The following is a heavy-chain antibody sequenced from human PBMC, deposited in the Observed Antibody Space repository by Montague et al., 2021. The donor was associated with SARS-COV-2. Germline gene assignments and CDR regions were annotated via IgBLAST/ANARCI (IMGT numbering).Heavy chain of an antibody. D-gene: IGHD2-15*01. V-gene: IGHV3-21*01. Sequence: SLSLSCAASGFTFTNYTMTWVRQSPGKGLEWVSFISSSRSLIYYAASLKGRFTISRDNAKNSLYLQMNSLRVEDTAVYYCARGGGCSGGKCNGGARDWGQGTLVTVSS. CDR3: ARGGGCSGGKCNGGARD. CDR2: ISSSRSLI. J-gene: IGHJ4*02. CDR1: GFTFTNYT.